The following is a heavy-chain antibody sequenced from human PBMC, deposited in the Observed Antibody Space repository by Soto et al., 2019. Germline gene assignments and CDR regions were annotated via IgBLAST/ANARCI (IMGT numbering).Heavy chain of an antibody. Sequence: VGSLRLSCAASGFTFSDFYMNWIRQAPGKGLEWLSSISASGGSIYSADSVKGRFTISRDNDKKSLFLQMNSLRAEDTTVYYCARAWGNFDFWGQGTLVTVSS. CDR3: ARAWGNFDF. D-gene: IGHD3-16*01. CDR2: ISASGGSI. CDR1: GFTFSDFY. V-gene: IGHV3-11*01. J-gene: IGHJ4*02.